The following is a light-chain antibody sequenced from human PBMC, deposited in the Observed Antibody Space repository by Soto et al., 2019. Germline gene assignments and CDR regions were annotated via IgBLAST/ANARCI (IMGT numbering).Light chain of an antibody. J-gene: IGKJ1*01. Sequence: DIQMTHSTSTLSASVGDRVTITCRASQSISSWLAWYQQKPGKAPKLLIYDASSLESGVPSRFSGSGSGTEFTLTISSLKPDDFATYYCQQYHRYSRTFGQGTKVDI. CDR2: DAS. CDR1: QSISSW. V-gene: IGKV1-5*01. CDR3: QQYHRYSRT.